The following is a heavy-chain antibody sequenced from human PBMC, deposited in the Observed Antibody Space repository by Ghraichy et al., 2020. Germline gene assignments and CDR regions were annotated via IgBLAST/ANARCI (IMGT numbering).Heavy chain of an antibody. J-gene: IGHJ5*02. V-gene: IGHV4-34*01. CDR1: RGSFSGYY. Sequence: SETLSLTCAVYRGSFSGYYYSWSRLPQGQGLEWIGEIYHSGSPNYNPSLKSRVTISLDTSRSKFSLNLNSVTAADTAVYYCARGGARQQPYPTWGQGALVIVSS. D-gene: IGHD6-13*01. CDR3: ARGGARQQPYPT. CDR2: IYHSGSP.